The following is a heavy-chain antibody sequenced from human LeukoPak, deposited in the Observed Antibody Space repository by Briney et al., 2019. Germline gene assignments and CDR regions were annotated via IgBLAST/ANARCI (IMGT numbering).Heavy chain of an antibody. Sequence: GGSLRLSCAASGFTFSSYGMSWVRQAPGKGLEWVSGIGGSGGSTYYADSVKGRLTISRDNSKNTLYLQMNSLRAEDTAVYYCARASYGMDVWGQGTTVTVSS. J-gene: IGHJ6*02. CDR1: GFTFSSYG. CDR2: IGGSGGST. V-gene: IGHV3-23*01. CDR3: ARASYGMDV.